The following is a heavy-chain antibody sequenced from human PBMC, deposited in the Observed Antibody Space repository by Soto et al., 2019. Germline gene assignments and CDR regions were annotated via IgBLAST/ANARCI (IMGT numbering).Heavy chain of an antibody. J-gene: IGHJ4*02. V-gene: IGHV1-69*06. CDR1: GGTLSSYA. D-gene: IGHD3-22*01. Sequence: SVKVSCKASGGTLSSYAISWVRQAPGQGLEWMGGIIPIFGTANYAQKFQGRVTITADKSTSTAYMELSSLRSEDTAVYYCARVYYYDSSGYLGGSYYFDYWGQGTLVTVSS. CDR2: IIPIFGTA. CDR3: ARVYYYDSSGYLGGSYYFDY.